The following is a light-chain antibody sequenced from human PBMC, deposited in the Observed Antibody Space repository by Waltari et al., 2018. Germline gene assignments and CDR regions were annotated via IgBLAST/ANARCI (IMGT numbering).Light chain of an antibody. J-gene: IGLJ3*02. CDR2: EVN. V-gene: IGLV2-23*02. Sequence: QSALTQPASLSGSPGQSITISCSGSSSDVGAYDQVSWYRQHPGKVPKVLIYEVNKRPSGVSNRFSGSKSGNTASLTISGLQAEDEADYYCCSYTIGNTFWVFGGGTKLTVL. CDR3: CSYTIGNTFWV. CDR1: SSDVGAYDQ.